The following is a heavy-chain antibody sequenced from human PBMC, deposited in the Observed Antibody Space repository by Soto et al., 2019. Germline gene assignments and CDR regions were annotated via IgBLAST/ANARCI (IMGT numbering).Heavy chain of an antibody. CDR1: GGSISSGDYY. D-gene: IGHD3-3*01. CDR2: IYYSGST. V-gene: IGHV4-30-4*01. J-gene: IGHJ6*02. CDR3: AREGDFWSGSPVGMDV. Sequence: TSETLSLTCTVSGGSISSGDYYWSWIRQPPGKGLEWIGYIYYSGSTYYNPSLKSRVTISVDTSKNQFSLKLSSVTAADTAVYYCAREGDFWSGSPVGMDVWGQGTTVTVSS.